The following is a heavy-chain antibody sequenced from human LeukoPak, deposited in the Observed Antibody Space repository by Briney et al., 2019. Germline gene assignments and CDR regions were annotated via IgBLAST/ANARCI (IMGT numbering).Heavy chain of an antibody. V-gene: IGHV5-51*01. D-gene: IGHD2-15*01. Sequence: GESLKISCKGSGYTFTNYWIGWVRQIPGKGLEWMGIVYPGDSDTRYSPSFQGQVTISADKSITTAYLQWSSLKASDTAMYYCARLIRGGGYCSGGSCLYYFDYWGQGTLVTVSS. CDR3: ARLIRGGGYCSGGSCLYYFDY. J-gene: IGHJ4*02. CDR1: GYTFTNYW. CDR2: VYPGDSDT.